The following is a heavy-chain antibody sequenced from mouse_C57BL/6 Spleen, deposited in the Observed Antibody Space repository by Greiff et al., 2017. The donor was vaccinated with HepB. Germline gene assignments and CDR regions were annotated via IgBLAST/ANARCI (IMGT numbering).Heavy chain of an antibody. Sequence: QVTLKESGPGILQSSQTLSLTCSFSGFSLSTSGMGVSWIRQPSGKGLEWLAHIYWDDDKRYNPSMKSRLTISKDTSRNQVFLKITSVDTADTATYYCARRAYYYGSSLRYWYFDVWGTGTTVTVSS. D-gene: IGHD1-1*01. J-gene: IGHJ1*03. CDR1: GFSLSTSGMG. V-gene: IGHV8-12*01. CDR3: ARRAYYYGSSLRYWYFDV. CDR2: IYWDDDK.